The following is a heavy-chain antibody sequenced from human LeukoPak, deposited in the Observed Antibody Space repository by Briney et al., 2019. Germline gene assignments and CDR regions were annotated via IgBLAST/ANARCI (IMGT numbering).Heavy chain of an antibody. Sequence: GASVKVSCKASGYTFTSYDINWVRQATGQGLEWMGWINPNSGGTNYAQKFQGRVTMTRDTSISTAYMELSRLRSDDTAVYYCARYNWFDPWGQGTLVTVSS. J-gene: IGHJ5*02. CDR2: INPNSGGT. CDR1: GYTFTSYD. CDR3: ARYNWFDP. V-gene: IGHV1-2*02.